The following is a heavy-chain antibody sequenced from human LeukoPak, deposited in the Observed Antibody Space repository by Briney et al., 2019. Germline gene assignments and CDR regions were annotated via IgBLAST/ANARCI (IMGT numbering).Heavy chain of an antibody. J-gene: IGHJ6*02. CDR1: GGSISSGGYY. V-gene: IGHV4-31*03. Sequence: SQTLSLTCTVSGGSISSGGYYWSWIRQHPGKGLEWIAYIYYSGSTYHNPSLKSRLITSVDTSKNQFSLKLSSVTDADTAVYYCARAHCAGDCDYGMDVWGQGTTVTVCS. CDR3: ARAHCAGDCDYGMDV. D-gene: IGHD2-21*02. CDR2: IYYSGST.